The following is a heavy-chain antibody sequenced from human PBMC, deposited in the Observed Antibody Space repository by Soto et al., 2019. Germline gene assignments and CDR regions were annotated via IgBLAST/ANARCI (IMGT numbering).Heavy chain of an antibody. J-gene: IGHJ6*03. CDR2: IYYSGST. D-gene: IGHD6-25*01. CDR1: GGSISSYY. CDR3: ARVAATNYYYYSYYMDV. V-gene: IGHV4-59*01. Sequence: PSETLSLTCTVSGGSISSYYWSWIRQPPGKGLEWIGYIYYSGSTNYNPSLKSRVTISVDTSKNQFSLKLSSVTAADTAVYYCARVAATNYYYYSYYMDVWGKGTTVTVS.